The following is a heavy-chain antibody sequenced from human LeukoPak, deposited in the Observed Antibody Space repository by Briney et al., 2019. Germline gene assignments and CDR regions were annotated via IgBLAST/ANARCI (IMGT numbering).Heavy chain of an antibody. D-gene: IGHD2/OR15-2a*01. CDR1: GYTFTCYY. Sequence: ASVKVSCKASGYTFTCYYMHWVRQAPGQGLEWMGWINPNSGGTHYAQKFQGRVTMTRYTSITTAYMDLSRLTSDDTAVYYCARVASIIAPDAFDIWGQGKMVTASS. CDR2: INPNSGGT. J-gene: IGHJ3*02. V-gene: IGHV1-2*02. CDR3: ARVASIIAPDAFDI.